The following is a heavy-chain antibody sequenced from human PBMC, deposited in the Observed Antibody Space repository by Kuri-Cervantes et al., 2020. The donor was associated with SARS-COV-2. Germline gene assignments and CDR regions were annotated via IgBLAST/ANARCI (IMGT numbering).Heavy chain of an antibody. D-gene: IGHD3-22*01. J-gene: IGHJ3*02. CDR1: GGSFSGYY. V-gene: IGHV4-34*01. Sequence: GSLRLSCAVYGGSFSGYYWSWIRQPPGKGLEWIGEINHSGSTNYNPSLKSRVTISVDTSKNQFSLRLSSVTAADTAVYYCARDVYYYDSSGYVNNDAFDIWGQGTMVTVSS. CDR3: ARDVYYYDSSGYVNNDAFDI. CDR2: INHSGST.